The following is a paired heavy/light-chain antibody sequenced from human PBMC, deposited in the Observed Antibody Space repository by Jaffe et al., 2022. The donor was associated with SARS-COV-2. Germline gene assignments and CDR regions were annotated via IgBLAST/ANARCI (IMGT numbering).Heavy chain of an antibody. J-gene: IGHJ6*03. CDR2: TSYDGSNK. Sequence: QVQLVESGGGVVQPGRSLRLSCAASGLTFSSYAMHWVRQAPGEGLEWVAVTSYDGSNKYYADSVKGRFTISRDNSKNTLYLQMNRLRGEDTAVYYCASETTAAPGAGYMDVWGKGTTVTVSS. D-gene: IGHD6-13*01. CDR1: GLTFSSYA. V-gene: IGHV3-30*04. CDR3: ASETTAAPGAGYMDV.
Light chain of an antibody. CDR1: QSVSSS. V-gene: IGKV3-11*01. CDR2: DAS. Sequence: EIVLTQSPATLSLSPGERATLSCRASQSVSSSLAWYQQKPGQAPRLLIFDASNRATGIPARFSGSGSGTDFTLTISSLEPEDFAVYYCQQRSNWPPITFGQGTRLEIK. J-gene: IGKJ5*01. CDR3: QQRSNWPPIT.